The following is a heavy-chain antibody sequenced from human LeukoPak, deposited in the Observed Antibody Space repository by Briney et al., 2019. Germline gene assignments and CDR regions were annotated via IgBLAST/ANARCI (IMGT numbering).Heavy chain of an antibody. Sequence: GASVKVSGKASGYTFTSYDINWVRLATGQGLEWMGWRNPNSGNTGYAQKFQGRVTMTRNTSISTAYMELSSLRSEDTAVYYCARGGYCSSTSCSFHNWFDPWGQGTLVTVSS. J-gene: IGHJ5*02. CDR2: RNPNSGNT. CDR1: GYTFTSYD. CDR3: ARGGYCSSTSCSFHNWFDP. D-gene: IGHD2-2*01. V-gene: IGHV1-8*01.